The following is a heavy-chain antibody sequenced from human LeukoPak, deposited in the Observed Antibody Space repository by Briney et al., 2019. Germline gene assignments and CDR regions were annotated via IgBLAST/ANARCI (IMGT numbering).Heavy chain of an antibody. CDR3: ARHPPRGQLGTAFDI. D-gene: IGHD3-16*01. J-gene: IGHJ3*02. Sequence: PSETLSLTCTVSGGSITNYYWSWIRQPPGKELEWIGYIYYSGNTNYNPSLGSRVTISVDTSKNHLSLRLTSVTAADTAIYYCARHPPRGQLGTAFDIWDQGTMVTVSS. CDR1: GGSITNYY. CDR2: IYYSGNT. V-gene: IGHV4-59*08.